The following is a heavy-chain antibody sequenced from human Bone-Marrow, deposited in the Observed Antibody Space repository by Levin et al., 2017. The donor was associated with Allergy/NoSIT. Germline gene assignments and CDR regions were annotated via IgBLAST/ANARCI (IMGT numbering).Heavy chain of an antibody. Sequence: GESLKISCAASGFNFNNAWMNWVRQAPGKGLEWVGRIKSRSDGETTDYAAPMKGRFIISRDDSKKTLSLQMNSLKIEDTAMYYCTTEVDWLGHFHSDYWGQGTLVTVSS. CDR2: IKSRSDGETT. D-gene: IGHD3-9*01. CDR1: GFNFNNAW. J-gene: IGHJ4*02. V-gene: IGHV3-15*01. CDR3: TTEVDWLGHFHSDY.